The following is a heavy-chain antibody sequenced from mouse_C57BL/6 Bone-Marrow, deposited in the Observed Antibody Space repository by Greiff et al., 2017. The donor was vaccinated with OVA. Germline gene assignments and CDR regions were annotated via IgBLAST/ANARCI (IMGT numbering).Heavy chain of an antibody. Sequence: QVQLQQSGAELVKPGASVKVSCKASGYTFTSYWMHWVKQRPGQGLEWIGRIHPSDSDTNYNQKFKGKATLTVDKSSSTAYMQLCSLTSEDSAVYYCAAYRGHGYFDFWGTGTTVTVSS. D-gene: IGHD2-12*01. CDR1: GYTFTSYW. V-gene: IGHV1-74*01. CDR2: IHPSDSDT. CDR3: AAYRGHGYFDF. J-gene: IGHJ1*03.